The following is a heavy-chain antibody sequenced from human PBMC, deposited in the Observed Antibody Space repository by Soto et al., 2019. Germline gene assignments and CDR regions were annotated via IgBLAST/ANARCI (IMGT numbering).Heavy chain of an antibody. J-gene: IGHJ4*02. CDR2: INSDGSST. CDR3: ARGDYGGNWGY. Sequence: EVQLVESGGGLVQPGGSLRLSCAASGFTFSSYWMHWVRQAPGKGLVWVSRINSDGSSTSYADSVKGRFTISRDNAKNPLYLQMQRLRAEDTAVYYCARGDYGGNWGYWGQGTLVTVSS. D-gene: IGHD4-17*01. V-gene: IGHV3-74*01. CDR1: GFTFSSYW.